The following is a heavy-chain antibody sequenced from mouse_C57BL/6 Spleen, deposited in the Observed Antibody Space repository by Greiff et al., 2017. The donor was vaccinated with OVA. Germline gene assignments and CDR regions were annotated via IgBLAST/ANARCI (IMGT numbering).Heavy chain of an antibody. CDR1: GYTFTSYW. CDR2: IDPNSGGT. J-gene: IGHJ4*01. V-gene: IGHV1-72*01. D-gene: IGHD1-1*01. CDR3: AREFITTVVATDYAMDY. Sequence: VQLQQPGAELVKPGASVKLSCKASGYTFTSYWMHWVKQRPGRGLEWIGRIDPNSGGTKYNEKFKSKATLTVDKPSSTAYMQLSSLTSEDSAVYYCAREFITTVVATDYAMDYWGQGTSVTVSS.